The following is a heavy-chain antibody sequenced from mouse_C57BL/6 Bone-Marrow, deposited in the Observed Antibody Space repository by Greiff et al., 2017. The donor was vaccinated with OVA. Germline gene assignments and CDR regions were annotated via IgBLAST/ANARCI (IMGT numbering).Heavy chain of an antibody. CDR1: GYTFTSYW. CDR2: IYPGSGST. V-gene: IGHV1-55*01. Sequence: QVQLQQPGAELVKPGASVKMSCKASGYTFTSYWITWVKQRHGQGLEWIGDIYPGSGSTNYNEQFKSKATLTVDTSSCTAYMQLSSLTSEDSAVYDGAEGDNCGSSSCDYWGQGTTLTVSS. D-gene: IGHD1-1*01. J-gene: IGHJ2*01. CDR3: AEGDNCGSSSCDY.